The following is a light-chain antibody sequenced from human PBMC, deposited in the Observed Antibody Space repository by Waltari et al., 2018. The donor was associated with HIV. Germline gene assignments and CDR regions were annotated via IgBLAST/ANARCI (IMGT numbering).Light chain of an antibody. CDR1: KLGDTY. Sequence: SYALTQSPSVSVSAGQTASITCSGDKLGDTYVSWYQQKPGQSPVLVIYQSSKRPSEIPERFSGSNSGDTATLTISGTQAVDEADYYCQAWDSSSAVVFGGGTKLTVL. CDR3: QAWDSSSAVV. V-gene: IGLV3-1*01. J-gene: IGLJ2*01. CDR2: QSS.